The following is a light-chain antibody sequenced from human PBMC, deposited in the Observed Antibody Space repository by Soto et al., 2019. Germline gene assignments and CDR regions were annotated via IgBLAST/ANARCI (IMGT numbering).Light chain of an antibody. CDR3: QQYNNWPPWT. CDR2: GAS. V-gene: IGKV3-15*01. Sequence: EIGMTQSPATLSVSPVERATLSCRASQSVSRNLAWYQQKPGQAPRLLLYGASTRATGIPARFSGSGSGTEFTLTISSLQSEDFAVYYCQQYNNWPPWTFGQGTKVEIK. J-gene: IGKJ1*01. CDR1: QSVSRN.